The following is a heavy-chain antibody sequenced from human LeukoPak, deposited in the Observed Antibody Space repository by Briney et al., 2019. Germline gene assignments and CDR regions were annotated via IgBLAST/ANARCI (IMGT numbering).Heavy chain of an antibody. CDR3: ARDRQQWLAQGFDP. V-gene: IGHV3-21*01. CDR1: GFTFSSYS. CDR2: IISSSSYI. D-gene: IGHD6-19*01. J-gene: IGHJ5*02. Sequence: GGSLRLSSAASGFTFSSYSINCVRQPPGKGLEWVSSIISSSSYIYYADSVKGRFTISRDNAKNSLYLQMNSLRAEDTAVYYCARDRQQWLAQGFDPWGQGTLVTVSS.